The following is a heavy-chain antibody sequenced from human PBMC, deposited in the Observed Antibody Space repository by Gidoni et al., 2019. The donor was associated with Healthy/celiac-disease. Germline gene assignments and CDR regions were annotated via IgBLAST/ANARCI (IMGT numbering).Heavy chain of an antibody. CDR3: ARALYGDYYYFDY. J-gene: IGHJ4*02. CDR1: GFTFSSYS. Sequence: EVQLVESGGGLVKPGGSLRLSCAASGFTFSSYSMNWVRQAPGKGLEWVSSISSSSSYIYYADSVKGRFTISRDNAKNSLYLQMNSLRAEDTAVYYCARALYGDYYYFDYWGQGTLVTVSS. D-gene: IGHD4-17*01. CDR2: ISSSSSYI. V-gene: IGHV3-21*01.